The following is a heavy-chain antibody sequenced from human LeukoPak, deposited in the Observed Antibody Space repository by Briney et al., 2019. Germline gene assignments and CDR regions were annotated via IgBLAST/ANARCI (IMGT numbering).Heavy chain of an antibody. J-gene: IGHJ4*02. CDR2: IYHSGST. CDR3: ARHGYPDF. Sequence: KPSGTLSLTCAVSGGSISSSNWWSWVRQTPGKGLEWIGEIYHSGSTYYNPSLKSRVTISLDTSKNQFSLNLRSVAAADTAFYYCARHGYPDFWGQGTLVTVSS. V-gene: IGHV4-4*02. CDR1: GGSISSSNW. D-gene: IGHD5-18*01.